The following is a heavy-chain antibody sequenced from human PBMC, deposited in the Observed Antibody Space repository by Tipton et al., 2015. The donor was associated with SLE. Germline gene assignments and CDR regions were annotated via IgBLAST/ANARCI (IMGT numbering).Heavy chain of an antibody. D-gene: IGHD3-9*01. CDR1: GGSFSGYY. J-gene: IGHJ5*02. V-gene: IGHV4-34*01. CDR3: ARTRRWYDILTGYYGNWFDP. CDR2: INHSGST. Sequence: TLSLTCAVYGGSFSGYYWSWIRQPPGKGLEWIGEINHSGSTNYNPSLKSRVTISLDTSKNQFSLKLSSVTAADTAVYYCARTRRWYDILTGYYGNWFDPWGQGTLVTVSS.